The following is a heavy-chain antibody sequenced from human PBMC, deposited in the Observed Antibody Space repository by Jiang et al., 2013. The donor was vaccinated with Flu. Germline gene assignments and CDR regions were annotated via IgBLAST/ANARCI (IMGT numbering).Heavy chain of an antibody. Sequence: KPTQTLTLTCSFSGFSLTTSGVGVGWIRQPPGKALEFLALIYWDDDKRFSPSLKNRLTITKDTSKNQVVLTMTNFDPMDTATYYCACFQPRFTFFGLVVPGTSVFDFWGQGTLVTVSS. V-gene: IGHV2-5*02. CDR2: IYWDDDK. CDR3: ACFQPRFTFFGLVVPGTSVFDF. D-gene: IGHD3-3*01. J-gene: IGHJ4*02. CDR1: GFSLTTSGVG.